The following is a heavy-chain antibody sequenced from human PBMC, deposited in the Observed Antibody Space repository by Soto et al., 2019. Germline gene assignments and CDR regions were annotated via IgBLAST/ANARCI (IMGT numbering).Heavy chain of an antibody. CDR1: GYTFTSYY. CDR3: ARDGDYGGNSGGCLDY. CDR2: INPSGGST. Sequence: QVQLVQSGAEVKKPGASVKVSCKASGYTFTSYYMHWVRQAPGQGLEWMGIINPSGGSTSYAQKFQGRVTMTRDTSTSTVYMELSSLRSEDTAVHYCARDGDYGGNSGGCLDYWGQGTLVTVSS. V-gene: IGHV1-46*01. D-gene: IGHD4-17*01. J-gene: IGHJ4*02.